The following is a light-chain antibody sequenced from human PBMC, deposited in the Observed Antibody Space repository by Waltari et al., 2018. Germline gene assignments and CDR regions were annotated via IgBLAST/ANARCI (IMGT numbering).Light chain of an antibody. CDR2: KDT. CDR1: ALPNKY. V-gene: IGLV3-25*03. J-gene: IGLJ1*01. Sequence: SYELTQTPSVSVSPGQTARITCSGDALPNKYAYWYQQKPGQAPVVVIYKDTQRPSGIPARFSGSTSGTTVTLTISGVQAEDEADYYCQSADTSGNYVFGPGTNVTVV. CDR3: QSADTSGNYV.